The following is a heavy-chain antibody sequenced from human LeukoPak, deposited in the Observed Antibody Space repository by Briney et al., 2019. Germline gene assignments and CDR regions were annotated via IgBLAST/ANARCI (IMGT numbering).Heavy chain of an antibody. D-gene: IGHD6-19*01. CDR1: GFTFSSYG. CDR2: ISYDGSNK. J-gene: IGHJ4*02. CDR3: AKGEYGSGWYRD. V-gene: IGHV3-30*18. Sequence: PGGSLRLSCAGSGFTFSSYGMHWVRQAPGKGLEWVALISYDGSNKNYADSVKGRFTISRDNSKDTLYLQMSSLRAEDTAVYYCAKGEYGSGWYRDWGQGTLVTVSS.